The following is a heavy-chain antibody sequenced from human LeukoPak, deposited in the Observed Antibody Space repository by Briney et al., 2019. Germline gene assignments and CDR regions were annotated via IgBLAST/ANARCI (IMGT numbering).Heavy chain of an antibody. Sequence: SETLSLTCTVSGGSISSSSYYWGWIRQPPGKGLEWIGSIYYSGSTYYNPSLKSRVTISVDTSKNQFSLKLSSVTAADTAVYYCASDYDILTGYSIFDYWGQGTLVTVSS. CDR1: GGSISSSSYY. D-gene: IGHD3-9*01. V-gene: IGHV4-39*01. CDR2: IYYSGST. CDR3: ASDYDILTGYSIFDY. J-gene: IGHJ4*02.